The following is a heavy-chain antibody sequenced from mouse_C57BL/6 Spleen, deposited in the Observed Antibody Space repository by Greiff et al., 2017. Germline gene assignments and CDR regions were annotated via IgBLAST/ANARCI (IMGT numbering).Heavy chain of an antibody. Sequence: DVHLVESGGGLVKPGGSLKLSCAASGFTFSDYGMHWVRQAPETGLEWVAYISSGSSTIYYADTVKGRFTISRDNAKNTLFLQMTSLRSEDTAMYYCARDGGLRRGVYAMDYWGQGTSVTVSS. CDR3: ARDGGLRRGVYAMDY. CDR1: GFTFSDYG. CDR2: ISSGSSTI. V-gene: IGHV5-17*01. J-gene: IGHJ4*01. D-gene: IGHD2-4*01.